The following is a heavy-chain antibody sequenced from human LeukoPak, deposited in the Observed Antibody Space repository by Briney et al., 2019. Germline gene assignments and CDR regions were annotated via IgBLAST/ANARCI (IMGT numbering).Heavy chain of an antibody. CDR2: ISLTGLT. CDR3: SRENGAFSPFGY. D-gene: IGHD2-8*01. Sequence: SETLSLTCGVSGGSISNTNWWSWVRQPPGPGLGWVGEISLTGLTHYNPSLESRVTVSLDKSKNQLSLNLTSVTAADTAVYYCSRENGAFSPFGYWGQGTLVTVLS. CDR1: GGSISNTNW. J-gene: IGHJ4*02. V-gene: IGHV4-4*02.